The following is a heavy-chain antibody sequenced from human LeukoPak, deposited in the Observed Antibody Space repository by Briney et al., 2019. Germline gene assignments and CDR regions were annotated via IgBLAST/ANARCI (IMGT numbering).Heavy chain of an antibody. Sequence: GGSLRLSCAASGFTFSSYAMNWVRQAPGKGLEWVANIKEDGSQIYYVDSVRGRFTISRDNAKNSVYLQMNSLRAEDTAVYYCAGSSGWLFDYWGQGSLVAVSS. J-gene: IGHJ4*02. CDR2: IKEDGSQI. V-gene: IGHV3-7*01. CDR1: GFTFSSYA. D-gene: IGHD6-19*01. CDR3: AGSSGWLFDY.